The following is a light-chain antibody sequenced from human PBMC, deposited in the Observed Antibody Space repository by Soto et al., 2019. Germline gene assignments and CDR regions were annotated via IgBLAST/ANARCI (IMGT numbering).Light chain of an antibody. J-gene: IGKJ4*01. CDR3: QHYNSWPLT. CDR1: QSVRSN. Sequence: EVVMTQFPGTQSVSPGEGATLSCRASQSVRSNLTWYRQQPGQAPRLLIYDASTRATGVPARFSGSGSGREFTLTISSLQSEDFAVYYCQHYNSWPLTFGGGTKVDIK. CDR2: DAS. V-gene: IGKV3-15*01.